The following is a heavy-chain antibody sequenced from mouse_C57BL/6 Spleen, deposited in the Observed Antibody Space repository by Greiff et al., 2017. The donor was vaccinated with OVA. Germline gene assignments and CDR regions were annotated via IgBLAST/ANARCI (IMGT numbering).Heavy chain of an antibody. Sequence: QVQLQQSGPGLVQPSQSLSITCTVSGFSLTSYGVHWVRQPPGKGLEWLGVIWSGGSTDYNAAFISRLSISKDNSKSQVFFKMNSLQADDTAIYYCAKNSPSTVVSGYAMDYWGQGTSVTVSS. V-gene: IGHV2-4*01. D-gene: IGHD1-1*01. J-gene: IGHJ4*01. CDR2: IWSGGST. CDR1: GFSLTSYG. CDR3: AKNSPSTVVSGYAMDY.